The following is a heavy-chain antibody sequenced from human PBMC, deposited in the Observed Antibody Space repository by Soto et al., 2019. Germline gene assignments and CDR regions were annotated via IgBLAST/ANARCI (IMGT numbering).Heavy chain of an antibody. J-gene: IGHJ4*02. CDR1: GHIFSNYW. V-gene: IGHV5-51*01. D-gene: IGHD3-22*01. CDR2: IYPGDSDT. Sequence: GESLKISCKGSGHIFSNYWIGWVRQMPGKGLEWMGIIYPGDSDTRYSPSVQGQVTITVDKSINTAYLQWSRLKASDTAIYYCARQRLWGTSGYYYFENWGQGTLVTVSS. CDR3: ARQRLWGTSGYYYFEN.